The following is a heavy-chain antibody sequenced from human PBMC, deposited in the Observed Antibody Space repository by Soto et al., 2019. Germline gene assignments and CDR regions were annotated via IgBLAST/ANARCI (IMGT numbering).Heavy chain of an antibody. V-gene: IGHV3-30*18. D-gene: IGHD3-22*01. CDR3: AKSIYDSSGYYWLDY. CDR2: ISYDGSNK. CDR1: GFTFSSYG. J-gene: IGHJ4*02. Sequence: PGGPLRLSCAASGFTFSSYGMHWVRQAPGKGLEWVAVISYDGSNKYYADSVKGRFTISRDNSKNTLYLQMNSLRAEDTAVYYCAKSIYDSSGYYWLDYWGQGTLVTVSS.